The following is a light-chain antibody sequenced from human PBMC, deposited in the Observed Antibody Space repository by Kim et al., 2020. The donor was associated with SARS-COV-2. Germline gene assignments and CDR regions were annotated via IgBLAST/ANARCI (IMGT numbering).Light chain of an antibody. CDR1: QDISNY. CDR3: QTYDSVPWT. Sequence: DIQMTQSPSSLSASVGDRVTITCRASQDISNYLAWYQQEPGKVPKLLIYAASALQSGVPSLFGGSGSGTDFTLTITSLQPEDVATYYCQTYDSVPWTFGPGTKVDIK. V-gene: IGKV1-27*01. CDR2: AAS. J-gene: IGKJ1*01.